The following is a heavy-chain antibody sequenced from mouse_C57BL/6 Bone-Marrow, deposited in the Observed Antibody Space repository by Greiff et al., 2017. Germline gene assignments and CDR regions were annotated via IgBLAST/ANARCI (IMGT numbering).Heavy chain of an antibody. CDR2: IYPRDGST. CDR1: GYTFTDHT. CDR3: ARCSPGSSPLYYFDY. V-gene: IGHV1-78*01. Sequence: QVQLQQPDAELVKPGASVKISCKVSGYTFTDHTIHWMKQRPEQGLEWIGYIYPRDGSTKYNEKFKGKATLTADKSSSNAYMQLNSLTSEDSAVYFCARCSPGSSPLYYFDYWGQGTTLTVSS. J-gene: IGHJ2*01. D-gene: IGHD1-1*01.